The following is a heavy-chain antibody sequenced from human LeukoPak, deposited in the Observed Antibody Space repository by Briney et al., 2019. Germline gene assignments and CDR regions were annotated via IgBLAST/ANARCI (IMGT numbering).Heavy chain of an antibody. CDR1: GFTFSSHG. V-gene: IGHV3-30*02. CDR3: AKLLGYHSSAPEAGFDY. D-gene: IGHD3-22*01. Sequence: GGSLRLSCAASGFTFSSHGMHWVRQAPGKGLEWVTFIRSDGSSNYYGDSVKGRFTLSRDNFKNTLSLQMNSLRAEDTAVYFCAKLLGYHSSAPEAGFDYWGQGTLVTVSS. CDR2: IRSDGSSN. J-gene: IGHJ4*02.